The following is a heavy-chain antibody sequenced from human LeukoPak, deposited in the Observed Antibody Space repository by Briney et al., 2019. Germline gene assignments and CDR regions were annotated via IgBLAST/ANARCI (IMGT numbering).Heavy chain of an antibody. CDR1: GGSISSYY. CDR3: ASSVTMDAFDI. V-gene: IGHV4-59*01. D-gene: IGHD4-17*01. J-gene: IGHJ3*02. CDR2: IHYSGST. Sequence: SETLSLTCTVSGGSISSYYWSWIRQPPGKGLEWIGYIHYSGSTNYNPSLKSRVTISVDTSKNQFSLKLSSVTAADTAVYYCASSVTMDAFDIWGQGTMVTVSS.